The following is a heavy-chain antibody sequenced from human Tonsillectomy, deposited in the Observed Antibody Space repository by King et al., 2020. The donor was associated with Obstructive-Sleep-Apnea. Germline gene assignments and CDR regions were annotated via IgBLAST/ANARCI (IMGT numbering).Heavy chain of an antibody. CDR1: GGSISSGDYY. CDR2: IYYSGST. CDR3: ARDHLLLPPADYYYGMDV. D-gene: IGHD3-22*01. V-gene: IGHV4-30-4*01. J-gene: IGHJ6*02. Sequence: VQLQESGPGLVKPSQTLSLTCTVSGGSISSGDYYWSWIRQPPGKGLEWIGYIYYSGSTYYNPSLKSRVTISVDTSKNQFSLKLSSVTAADTAVYYCARDHLLLPPADYYYGMDVWGQGTTVTVSS.